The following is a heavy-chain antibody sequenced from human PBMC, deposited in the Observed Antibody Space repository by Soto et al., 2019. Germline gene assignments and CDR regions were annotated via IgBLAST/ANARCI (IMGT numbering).Heavy chain of an antibody. CDR1: GFTFSNYW. V-gene: IGHV3-7*01. Sequence: EPQLVESGGGLVQPGGSLRVSCAASGFTFSNYWMTWVRQTPGKGLEWVANMNQDGGEKYYVDSVKGRFSISRDNAKNSLYLQMNSLRPEDTALYYCAKGPHSSAWHYFDYWGQGSLVTVSS. J-gene: IGHJ4*02. CDR2: MNQDGGEK. CDR3: AKGPHSSAWHYFDY. D-gene: IGHD3-22*01.